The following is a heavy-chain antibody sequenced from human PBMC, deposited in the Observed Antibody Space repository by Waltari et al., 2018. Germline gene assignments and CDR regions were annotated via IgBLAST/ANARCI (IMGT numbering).Heavy chain of an antibody. D-gene: IGHD3-22*01. J-gene: IGHJ5*02. V-gene: IGHV3-23*01. CDR3: AKAHFYDTSGYIEH. Sequence: EGHLLESGGGLVQPGESLRLSCVASGFTFINYAMSWVRQAPGKGRGGVSGISDSGVVTKYADSVKGRFTLSRDNSRNTLSLQMNSLRAEDTAVYYCAKAHFYDTSGYIEHWGQGTLVTVSS. CDR2: ISDSGVVT. CDR1: GFTFINYA.